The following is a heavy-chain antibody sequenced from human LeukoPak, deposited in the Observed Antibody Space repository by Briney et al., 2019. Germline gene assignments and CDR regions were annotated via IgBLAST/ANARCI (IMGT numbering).Heavy chain of an antibody. V-gene: IGHV3-48*04. CDR1: GFTFSSYG. Sequence: GGSLRLSCAASGFTFSSYGMHWVRQAPGKGLEWVSYISISSPIYYADSVKGRFTISRDNAKNSLYLQMNSLRAEDTAVYYCARDDGDYAHPVDYWGQGTLVTVSS. J-gene: IGHJ4*02. CDR3: ARDDGDYAHPVDY. D-gene: IGHD4-17*01. CDR2: ISISSPI.